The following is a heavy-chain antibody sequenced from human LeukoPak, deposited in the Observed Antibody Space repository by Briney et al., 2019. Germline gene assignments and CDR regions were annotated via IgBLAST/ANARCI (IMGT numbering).Heavy chain of an antibody. Sequence: MSSESLSLTCTVSGGSISSSSYYWGWVRQPPGKGLEWIGNVFYSGSTYYNPSLKSRVTISVDTSKNQFSLKLSSVTAADTAVYYCARGGPELNIVATMDDWYFDLWGRGTLVTVSS. CDR1: GGSISSSSYY. J-gene: IGHJ2*01. CDR2: VFYSGST. D-gene: IGHD5-12*01. V-gene: IGHV4-39*01. CDR3: ARGGPELNIVATMDDWYFDL.